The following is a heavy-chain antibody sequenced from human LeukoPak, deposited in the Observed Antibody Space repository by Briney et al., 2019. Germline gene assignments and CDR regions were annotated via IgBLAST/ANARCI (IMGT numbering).Heavy chain of an antibody. Sequence: GASVKVSCKASGYTFTNFGITWVRQAPGQGLEWMGWISAYNGDTNYLQKLQGRVTMTIDTSATTAYMELRSLRSDDTAVYYCARAGIVVVPAAGSRRTIDYWGQGTLVTVSS. J-gene: IGHJ4*02. CDR1: GYTFTNFG. V-gene: IGHV1-18*01. D-gene: IGHD2-2*01. CDR3: ARAGIVVVPAAGSRRTIDY. CDR2: ISAYNGDT.